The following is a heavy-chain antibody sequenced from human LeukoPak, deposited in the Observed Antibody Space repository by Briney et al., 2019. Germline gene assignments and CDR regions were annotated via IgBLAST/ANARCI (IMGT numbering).Heavy chain of an antibody. J-gene: IGHJ4*02. CDR2: INHSGST. V-gene: IGHV4-34*01. CDR1: GGSFSGYY. Sequence: SETLSLTCAVYGGSFSGYYWSWIRQPPGKGLEWIGEINHSGSTNYNPSLKSRVTISVDTSKNQFSLKLSSVTAADTAVYYCARSGHSSSWYPRYWGQGTLVTVSS. D-gene: IGHD6-13*01. CDR3: ARSGHSSSWYPRY.